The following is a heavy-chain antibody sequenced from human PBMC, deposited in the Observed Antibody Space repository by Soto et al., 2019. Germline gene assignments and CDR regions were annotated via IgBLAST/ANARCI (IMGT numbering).Heavy chain of an antibody. CDR1: GFGLINYG. CDR3: ARLGVTTSVYYYTMDV. CDR2: ISAYNGNT. V-gene: IGHV1-18*04. Sequence: GASVKVSCKASGFGLINYGFTWVRQAPGQGLEWMGWISAYNGNTIYVQNLQGRLTMTRDTSTSTAYTELRSLRSDDTAVYYCARLGVTTSVYYYTMDVWGQGXTVTVYS. D-gene: IGHD4-4*01. J-gene: IGHJ6*02.